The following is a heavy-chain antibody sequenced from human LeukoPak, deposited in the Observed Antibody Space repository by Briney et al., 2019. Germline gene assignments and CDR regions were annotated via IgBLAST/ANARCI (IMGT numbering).Heavy chain of an antibody. CDR1: GXTFSDYY. CDR3: ARVASITMICDF. V-gene: IGHV3-11*06. CDR2: ISTSGRYT. D-gene: IGHD3-22*01. Sequence: PGGSLRLSCSASGXTFSDYYMSWIRQAPGKGLEWVSYISTSGRYTNYTDSVKGRFTISRDNAKNSLFLQMNSLRAEDTAVYYCARVASITMICDFWGQGTLVTVSS. J-gene: IGHJ4*02.